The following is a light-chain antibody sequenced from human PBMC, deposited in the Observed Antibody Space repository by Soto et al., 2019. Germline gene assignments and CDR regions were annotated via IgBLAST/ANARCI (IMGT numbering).Light chain of an antibody. CDR3: ISYAGSNRPA. CDR1: SSDVGGYNY. V-gene: IGLV2-8*01. CDR2: DLK. J-gene: IGLJ2*01. Sequence: QSVLTQPPSASGSPGQSVAISCSGTSSDVGGYNYVSWYQQHPGKAPKLLIYDLKKRPSGVPDRFSGSKSGNTASLTVSGLQAEDEADYYCISYAGSNRPAFGGGTKLTVL.